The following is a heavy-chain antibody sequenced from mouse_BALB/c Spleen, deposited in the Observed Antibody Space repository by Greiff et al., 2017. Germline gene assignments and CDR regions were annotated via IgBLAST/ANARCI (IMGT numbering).Heavy chain of an antibody. CDR2: IYPGNSDT. CDR3: TRRYYGSSYEAWFAY. V-gene: IGHV1-5*01. CDR1: GYTFTSYW. D-gene: IGHD1-1*01. Sequence: VQLKESGTVLARPGASVKMSCKASGYTFTSYWMHWVKQRPGQGLEWIGAIYPGNSDTSYNQKFKGKAKLTAVTSTSTAYMELSSLTNEDSAVYYCTRRYYGSSYEAWFAYWGQGTLVTVSA. J-gene: IGHJ3*01.